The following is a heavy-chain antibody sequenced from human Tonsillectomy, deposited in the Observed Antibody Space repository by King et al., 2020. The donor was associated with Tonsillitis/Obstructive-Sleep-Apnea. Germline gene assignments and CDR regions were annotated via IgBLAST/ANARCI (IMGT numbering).Heavy chain of an antibody. CDR1: GGSFSGYY. CDR2: INHSGST. Sequence: VQLQQWGAGLLKPSETLSLTCAVYGGSFSGYYWSWIRQPPGKGLEWIGEINHSGSTNYNPSLKSRVTISVDTSKNQFSLKLSSVTAADTAVYYCARDSYGDYASDAFDIWGQGTMVTVSS. J-gene: IGHJ3*02. D-gene: IGHD4-17*01. V-gene: IGHV4-34*01. CDR3: ARDSYGDYASDAFDI.